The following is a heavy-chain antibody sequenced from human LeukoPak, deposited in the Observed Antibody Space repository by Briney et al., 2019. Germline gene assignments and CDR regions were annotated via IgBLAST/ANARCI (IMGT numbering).Heavy chain of an antibody. CDR1: GYSFTSYW. CDR3: ARHQGGMDV. J-gene: IGHJ6*02. V-gene: IGHV5-51*01. Sequence: GESLKISCKGSGYSFTSYWIAWVRQMPGKGLEWMGMISPGDFDTRYTPSFKGQVTISADKSISTAYLQWSSLKASDTAIYYCARHQGGMDVWGQGTTVIVSS. CDR2: ISPGDFDT.